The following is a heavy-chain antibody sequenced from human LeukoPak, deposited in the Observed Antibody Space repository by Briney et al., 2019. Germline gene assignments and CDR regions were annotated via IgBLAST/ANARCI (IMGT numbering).Heavy chain of an antibody. Sequence: GGSLRLSCTSSTFTFGDYAISWIRQAPGKGLEWVGFIRRKVYGGTPEYAASVKGRFTISRDDSKSIAYLQMNSLKTEDTAVYYCTRGASPDILTGDYWGQGTLVTVSS. D-gene: IGHD3-9*01. CDR2: IRRKVYGGTP. CDR1: TFTFGDYA. V-gene: IGHV3-49*03. J-gene: IGHJ4*02. CDR3: TRGASPDILTGDY.